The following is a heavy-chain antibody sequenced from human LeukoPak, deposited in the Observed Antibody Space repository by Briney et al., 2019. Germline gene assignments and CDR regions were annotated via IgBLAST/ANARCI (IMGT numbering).Heavy chain of an antibody. V-gene: IGHV3-33*01. CDR1: RFTFSSYG. CDR2: IWYDGSNK. D-gene: IGHD5-12*01. Sequence: GGSLRLSCAASRFTFSSYGMHWVRQAPGKGLEWVAVIWYDGSNKYYADSVKGRFTISRDNSKNTLYLQMNSLRAEDTAVYYCARSDGYNSFDYWGQGTLVTVSS. CDR3: ARSDGYNSFDY. J-gene: IGHJ4*02.